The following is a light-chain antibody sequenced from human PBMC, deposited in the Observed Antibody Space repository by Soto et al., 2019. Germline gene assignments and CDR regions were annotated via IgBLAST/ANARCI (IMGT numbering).Light chain of an antibody. CDR3: CSYEGSQRYV. Sequence: QSALTQPRSVSGSPGQSVTISCTGTSSDVGGYNYVSWYQQHPGKAPKVMIYDVSERPSGVPDRFSGSKSGNTASLTISGLQAEDEADYYCCSYEGSQRYVFGTGTKVTVL. CDR1: SSDVGGYNY. J-gene: IGLJ1*01. CDR2: DVS. V-gene: IGLV2-11*01.